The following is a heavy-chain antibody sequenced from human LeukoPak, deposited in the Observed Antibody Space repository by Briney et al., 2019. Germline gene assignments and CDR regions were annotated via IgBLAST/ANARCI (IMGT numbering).Heavy chain of an antibody. J-gene: IGHJ3*02. V-gene: IGHV3-15*01. CDR2: IKSKTDGGTT. Sequence: KPGGSLRLSCAASGFTFSNAWMSWVRQAPGKGLEWVGRIKSKTDGGTTDYAAPVKGRFTMSRDDSRNMLYLQMNSLKTEDTAVYYCTTEATLARGAFDIWGQGTMVTVSS. CDR1: GFTFSNAW. D-gene: IGHD5-12*01. CDR3: TTEATLARGAFDI.